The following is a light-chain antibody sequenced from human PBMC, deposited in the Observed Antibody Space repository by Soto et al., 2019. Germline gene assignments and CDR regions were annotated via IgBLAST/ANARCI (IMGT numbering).Light chain of an antibody. CDR2: GAS. CDR3: QQYNNWPFT. V-gene: IGKV3-15*01. J-gene: IGKJ3*01. CDR1: QSVSSN. Sequence: EIVMTQSPATLSVSPGERATLSCRASQSVSSNLAWYQQKPGQAPRLLIYGASTRATGIPARFSGSGSGTEITLSISSLQSEDFAVYSCQQYNNWPFTFGPGTKVDIK.